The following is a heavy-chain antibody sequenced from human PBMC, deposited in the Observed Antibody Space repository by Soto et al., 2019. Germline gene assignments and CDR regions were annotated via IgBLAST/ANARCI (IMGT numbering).Heavy chain of an antibody. Sequence: GGSLRLSCAASGFTFSSYWMHWVRQAPGKGLVWVSRINSDGSSTSYADSVKGRFTISRDNAKNTLYLQMNSLRAEDTAVYYCARDPNSLADAPVRGGVWFDPWGQGTLVTVSS. V-gene: IGHV3-74*01. CDR3: ARDPNSLADAPVRGGVWFDP. D-gene: IGHD2-15*01. CDR1: GFTFSSYW. CDR2: INSDGSST. J-gene: IGHJ5*02.